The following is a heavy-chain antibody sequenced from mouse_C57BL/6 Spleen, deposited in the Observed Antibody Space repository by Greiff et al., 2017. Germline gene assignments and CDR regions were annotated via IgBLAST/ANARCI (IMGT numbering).Heavy chain of an antibody. CDR3: TRGGGYGFAY. CDR1: GYTFTDYE. V-gene: IGHV1-15*01. D-gene: IGHD2-2*01. Sequence: QVQLQQSGAELVRPGASVTLSCKASGYTFTDYEMHWVKQTPVHGLEWIGAIDPETGGTAYNQKFKGKAILTADKSSSTAYMELRSLTSEDSAVYCGTRGGGYGFAYWGQGTLVTVSA. J-gene: IGHJ3*01. CDR2: IDPETGGT.